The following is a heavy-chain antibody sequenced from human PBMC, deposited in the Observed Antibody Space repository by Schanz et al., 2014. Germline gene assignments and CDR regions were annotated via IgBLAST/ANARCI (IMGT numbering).Heavy chain of an antibody. J-gene: IGHJ4*02. CDR3: ARGYGDSPTDF. CDR1: GYTFTRYY. V-gene: IGHV1-46*01. D-gene: IGHD4-17*01. Sequence: QVQLVQSGAEAKKPGASAKASCKASGYTFTRYYIHWVRQAPGQGLEWMGIINPSGGSTTYAQKFQGRVTITADRSTSTAYMELSSLRSEDTAVYYCARGYGDSPTDFWGQGTLVTVSS. CDR2: INPSGGST.